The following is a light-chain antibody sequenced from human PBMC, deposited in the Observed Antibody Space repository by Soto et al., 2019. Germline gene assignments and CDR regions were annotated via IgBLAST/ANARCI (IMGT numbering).Light chain of an antibody. CDR2: GAS. V-gene: IGKV3-20*01. J-gene: IGKJ1*01. Sequence: ELVLTQSPGTLSLSAGDSATLSCRASQSVSSTYLAWYQQKPGQAPRLLIYGASSRATGIPDRSSGSGSGTDFNLTISGLEPEDFAVYYCQQYGSSPWTVGQGTKVDI. CDR3: QQYGSSPWT. CDR1: QSVSSTY.